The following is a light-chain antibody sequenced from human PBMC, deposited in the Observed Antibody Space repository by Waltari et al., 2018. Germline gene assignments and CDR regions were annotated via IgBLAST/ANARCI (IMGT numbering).Light chain of an antibody. J-gene: IGKJ3*01. CDR3: QQYGSSRFT. CDR1: QSVSSSY. CDR2: GAS. Sequence: EIVLTQSPGTLSLSQGERATLSCRASQSVSSSYLAWYQQKPGQAPSLLIYGASSRATGIPDRFSGSGSGTDFTLTISRLEPEDFAVYYCQQYGSSRFTFGPGTKVDIK. V-gene: IGKV3-20*01.